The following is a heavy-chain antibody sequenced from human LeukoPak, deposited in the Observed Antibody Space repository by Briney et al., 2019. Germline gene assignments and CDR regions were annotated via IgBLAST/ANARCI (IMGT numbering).Heavy chain of an antibody. CDR1: GFTFTNNA. J-gene: IGHJ6*04. CDR3: AKDYYGSGSNRVGMDV. Sequence: GGSLRLSCAASGFTFTNNAMHWVRQAPGKGLEWVAIISYDGGNKYYADSVKGRFTISRDNSKNTLYLQMNSLRTEDTAVYYCAKDYYGSGSNRVGMDVWGKGTTVTVSS. V-gene: IGHV3-30*18. CDR2: ISYDGGNK. D-gene: IGHD3-10*01.